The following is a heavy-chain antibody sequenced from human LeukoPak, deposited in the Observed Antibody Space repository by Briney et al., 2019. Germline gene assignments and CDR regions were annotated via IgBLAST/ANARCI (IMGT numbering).Heavy chain of an antibody. CDR1: GDSISSGSYY. V-gene: IGHV4-61*09. Sequence: SQTLSLTCTVSGDSISSGSYYCTWIRQPAGKGLEWIGHIYSSGSTNYNPSLKSRVTISVDTSKNQFSLKLSSVTAADTAVYYCARAHNSENDPISEDWGQGTLVTVSS. CDR2: IYSSGST. D-gene: IGHD2-21*01. CDR3: ARAHNSENDPISED. J-gene: IGHJ4*02.